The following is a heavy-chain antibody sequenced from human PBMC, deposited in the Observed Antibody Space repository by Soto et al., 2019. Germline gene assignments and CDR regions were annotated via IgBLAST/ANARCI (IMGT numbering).Heavy chain of an antibody. Sequence: GESLKISCKCSGYSFTSYWIGWVRQMPGKGLEWMGIIYPGDSDTRYSPSFQGQVTISADKSISTAYLQWSSLKASDTAMYYCARQYYDFWSGLSYYYYYMDVWGKGTTVTV. CDR3: ARQYYDFWSGLSYYYYYMDV. CDR1: GYSFTSYW. D-gene: IGHD3-3*01. J-gene: IGHJ6*03. CDR2: IYPGDSDT. V-gene: IGHV5-51*01.